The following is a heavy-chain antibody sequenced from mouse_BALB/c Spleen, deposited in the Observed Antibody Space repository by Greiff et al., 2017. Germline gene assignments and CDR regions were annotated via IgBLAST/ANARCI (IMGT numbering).Heavy chain of an antibody. Sequence: EVQLQQSGPVLARPGACVTMSCKDSGYSFTSYWMHWVQQRPGQGLEWIGAIYPGNSDTSYNQKVKGKAKLTALTSASTAYMELSRLTNEDSAVYYCARDGNLDYWGQGTTLTVSS. V-gene: IGHV1-5*01. CDR3: ARDGNLDY. CDR1: GYSFTSYW. J-gene: IGHJ2*01. CDR2: IYPGNSDT.